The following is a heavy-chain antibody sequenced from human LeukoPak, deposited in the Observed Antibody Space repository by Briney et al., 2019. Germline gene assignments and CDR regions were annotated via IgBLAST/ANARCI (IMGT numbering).Heavy chain of an antibody. CDR1: GGSFSGYY. D-gene: IGHD6-13*01. CDR2: INHSGST. J-gene: IGHJ1*01. V-gene: IGHV4-34*01. Sequence: SETLSLTCAVYGGSFSGYYWSWIRQPPGKGLEWIGEINHSGSTNDNPSLKSRVTISVDTSKNQFSLKLSSVTAADTAVYYCARVGSAAARHWGQGTLVTVSS. CDR3: ARVGSAAARH.